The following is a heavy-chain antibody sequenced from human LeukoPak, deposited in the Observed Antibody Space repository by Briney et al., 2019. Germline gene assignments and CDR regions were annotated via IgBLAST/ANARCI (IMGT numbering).Heavy chain of an antibody. CDR1: GGTFSSYA. V-gene: IGHV1-69*13. Sequence: SVKVSCKASGGTFSSYAISWVRQAPGQGLEWMGGIIPIFGTANYAQKFQGRVTITADESTSTAYMELSSLRSEDTAVYYCARDRGLEAAAGIYVYYYYYMDVWGKGTTVTISS. CDR3: ARDRGLEAAAGIYVYYYYYMDV. CDR2: IIPIFGTA. D-gene: IGHD6-13*01. J-gene: IGHJ6*03.